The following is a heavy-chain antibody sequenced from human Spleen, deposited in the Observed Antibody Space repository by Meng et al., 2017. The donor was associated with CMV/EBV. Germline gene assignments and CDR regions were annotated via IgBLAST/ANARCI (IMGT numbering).Heavy chain of an antibody. J-gene: IGHJ3*02. D-gene: IGHD1-26*01. V-gene: IGHV1-18*01. CDR1: GYTFTSYG. CDR2: ISAYNGNT. Sequence: ASVKVSCKASGYTFTSYGITWVRQAPGQGLEWMGWISAYNGNTNYAQKLQGRVTMTTDTSTSTAYMELRSLRSDDTAVYYCARSLGATTPFDAFDIWGQGTMVTVSS. CDR3: ARSLGATTPFDAFDI.